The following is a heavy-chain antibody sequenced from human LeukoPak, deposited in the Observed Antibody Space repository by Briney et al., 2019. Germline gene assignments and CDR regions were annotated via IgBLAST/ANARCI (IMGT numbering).Heavy chain of an antibody. CDR2: INSISGEI. Sequence: GGSLRLSCVASGFTFSYYSMNWVRQVPGKGLEWVSYINSISGEIRYADSVKGRFTISRDDAKNSLYLQMNSLRDEDTAVYYCARDHGYAFDYWGQGTLVTVSS. CDR3: ARDHGYAFDY. D-gene: IGHD5-12*01. V-gene: IGHV3-48*02. CDR1: GFTFSYYS. J-gene: IGHJ4*02.